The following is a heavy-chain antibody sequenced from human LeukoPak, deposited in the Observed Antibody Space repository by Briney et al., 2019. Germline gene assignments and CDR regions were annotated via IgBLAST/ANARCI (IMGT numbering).Heavy chain of an antibody. CDR3: ACTAYYDTPRVNDY. CDR1: GGSFSSYY. D-gene: IGHD3-16*01. J-gene: IGHJ4*02. CDR2: INRSGRT. V-gene: IGHV4-34*01. Sequence: SETLSLTCAVYGGSFSSYYWSWIRQPPGEGLQWIGEINRSGRTNYNPSLASRVTISADTSNNQFSLKLTSVTAADTAVYYCACTAYYDTPRVNDYWGQGTLVTVSS.